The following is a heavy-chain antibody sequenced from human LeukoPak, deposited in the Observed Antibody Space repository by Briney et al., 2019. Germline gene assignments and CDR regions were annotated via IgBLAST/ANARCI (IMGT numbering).Heavy chain of an antibody. J-gene: IGHJ2*01. CDR3: ARSNYYDSSGYYVLYWYFDL. Sequence: ASVKVSCKASGYTFTSYGISWVRQAPGQGLEWMGWINAGNGNTKYSQKFQGRVTITRDTSASTAYMELSSLRSEDTAVYYCARSNYYDSSGYYVLYWYFDLWGRGTLVTVSS. D-gene: IGHD3-22*01. CDR1: GYTFTSYG. V-gene: IGHV1-3*01. CDR2: INAGNGNT.